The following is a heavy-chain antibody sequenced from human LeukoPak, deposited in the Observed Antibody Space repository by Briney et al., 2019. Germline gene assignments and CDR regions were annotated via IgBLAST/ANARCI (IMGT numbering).Heavy chain of an antibody. Sequence: SETLSLTCTVSGGSISSYYWSWIRQPPGKGLEWIGYIYYSGSTNYNPSLKSQVTISVDTSKNQFSLKLSSVTAADTAVYYCARGTAFYYYYGMDVWGQGTTVTVSS. CDR1: GGSISSYY. V-gene: IGHV4-59*01. D-gene: IGHD5-18*01. J-gene: IGHJ6*02. CDR2: IYYSGST. CDR3: ARGTAFYYYYGMDV.